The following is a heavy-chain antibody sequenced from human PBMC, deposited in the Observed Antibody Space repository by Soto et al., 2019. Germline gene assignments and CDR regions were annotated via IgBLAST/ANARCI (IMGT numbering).Heavy chain of an antibody. CDR3: AKEATNDQWELLHFDS. J-gene: IGHJ4*02. CDR2: IRNKANGYTT. V-gene: IGHV3-72*01. CDR1: GFSFSEHY. D-gene: IGHD1-26*01. Sequence: WGSLRLSCAASGFSFSEHYMDWFRQAPGKGLEWLGRIRNKANGYTTEYAASVRGRISISRDDSKNSLFLQVTNLKIEDTAVYFCAKEATNDQWELLHFDSWGQGNLVTVSS.